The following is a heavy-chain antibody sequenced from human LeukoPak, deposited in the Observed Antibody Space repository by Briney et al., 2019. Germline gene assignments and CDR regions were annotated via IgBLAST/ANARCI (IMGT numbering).Heavy chain of an antibody. J-gene: IGHJ1*01. V-gene: IGHV3-7*04. CDR3: ARDTAVTGTPAEYFQH. CDR1: GFTFSSYW. D-gene: IGHD6-19*01. CDR2: IKQDGSET. Sequence: PGGSLRLSCAASGFTFSSYWMIWVRQAPGKGLEWVANIKQDGSETYYVDSVAGRFTISRYNAKNSLYLQMNSLRAEDTAVYYCARDTAVTGTPAEYFQHWGKGTLVTVSS.